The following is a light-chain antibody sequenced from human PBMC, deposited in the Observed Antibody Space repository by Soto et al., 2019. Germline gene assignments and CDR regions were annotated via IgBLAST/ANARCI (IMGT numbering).Light chain of an antibody. J-gene: IGLJ1*01. CDR1: SSNIGAGYD. V-gene: IGLV1-40*01. CDR3: AAWSDSRIGSV. CDR2: GNS. Sequence: QSVLPQPPSVSGAPGQRVTISCTGSSSNIGAGYDVHWYQQLPGTAPKLLIYGNSNRPSGVPDRFSGSKSGTSASLAITGLQSEEEADYYCAAWSDSRIGSVFGAGTKVPV.